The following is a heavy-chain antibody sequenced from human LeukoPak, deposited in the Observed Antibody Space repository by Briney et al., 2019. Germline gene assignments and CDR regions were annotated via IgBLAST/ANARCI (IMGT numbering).Heavy chain of an antibody. CDR3: ARDGGAAAGY. J-gene: IGHJ4*02. D-gene: IGHD6-13*01. CDR2: MYRGGST. V-gene: IGHV3-66*01. Sequence: GGSLRLSCAASGFTVSSNYMSWVRQAPGKGLEWVSVMYRGGSTYYADSVQGRFTMSGDNSKNTLYLQMNSLRAEDTAVYYCARDGGAAAGYWGQGTLVTVSS. CDR1: GFTVSSNY.